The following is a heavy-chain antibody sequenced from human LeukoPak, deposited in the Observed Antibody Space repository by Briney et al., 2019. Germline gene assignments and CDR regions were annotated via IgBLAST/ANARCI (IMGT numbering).Heavy chain of an antibody. CDR1: GVSISSSNNF. CDR2: VHYSGTT. J-gene: IGHJ4*02. Sequence: PSETLSLTCTVSGVSISSSNNFWGWIRQPPGKGLEWIGSVHYSGTTYYIPSLKSRVTISVDTPKNQFSLKLSSVTAADTAVYYCARHEEEDGYNAKTFGYWGQGTLVTVSS. V-gene: IGHV4-39*01. D-gene: IGHD5-24*01. CDR3: ARHEEEDGYNAKTFGY.